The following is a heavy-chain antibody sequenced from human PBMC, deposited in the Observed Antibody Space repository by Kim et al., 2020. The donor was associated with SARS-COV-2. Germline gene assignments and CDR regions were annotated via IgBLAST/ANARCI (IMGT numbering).Heavy chain of an antibody. CDR2: ISSSGSTI. CDR3: ARGGVAGTSGDLALLTMVRAYYYYGMDV. D-gene: IGHD6-19*01. V-gene: IGHV3-48*03. J-gene: IGHJ6*02. CDR1: GFTFSSYE. Sequence: GGSLRLSCAASGFTFSSYEMNWVRQAPGKGLEWVSYISSSGSTIYYADSVKGRFTISRDNAKNSLYLQMNSLRAEDTAVYYCARGGVAGTSGDLALLTMVRAYYYYGMDVWGQGTTVTVSS.